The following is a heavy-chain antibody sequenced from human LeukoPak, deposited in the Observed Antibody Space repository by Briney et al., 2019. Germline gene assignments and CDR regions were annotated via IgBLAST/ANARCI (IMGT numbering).Heavy chain of an antibody. CDR3: ARSTIFGVVITFDY. CDR1: GGSISCYY. Sequence: PSETLSLTCTVSGGSISCYYWSWIRQPAGKGLEWIGRIYTSGSTNYNPSLKSRVTMSVDTSKNQFSLKLSSVTAADTAVYYCARSTIFGVVITFDYWGQGTLVTVSS. D-gene: IGHD3-3*01. J-gene: IGHJ4*02. V-gene: IGHV4-4*07. CDR2: IYTSGST.